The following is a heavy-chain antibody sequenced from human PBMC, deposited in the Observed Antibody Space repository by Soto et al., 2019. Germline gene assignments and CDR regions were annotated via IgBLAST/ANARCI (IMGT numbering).Heavy chain of an antibody. D-gene: IGHD3-3*01. CDR1: GFSFSSDG. CDR2: IWFDGSRK. J-gene: IGHJ4*02. CDR3: ARSNYDFWSGYYYPDY. V-gene: IGHV3-33*01. Sequence: QVQLVESGGGVVQPGRSLRLSCAASGFSFSSDGMHWVRQAPGKGLEWLAVIWFDGSRKNHADSVKGRFTISRDKSKNTLYLQMNSLRAEDTAVYYCARSNYDFWSGYYYPDYWGQGTLVTVSS.